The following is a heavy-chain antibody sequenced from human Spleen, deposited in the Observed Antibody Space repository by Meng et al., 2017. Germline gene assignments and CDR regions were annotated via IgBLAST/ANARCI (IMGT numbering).Heavy chain of an antibody. J-gene: IGHJ6*02. Sequence: GGSLRLSCAASGFTVSSNYMSWVRQAPGKGLEWVSVIYSAGSTYYADSVKGRFTISRDNSKNTLYLQMNSLRAEDTAVYYCAREMGVGAPYFSHYSGMDVWGQGTTVTVSS. CDR1: GFTVSSNY. CDR2: IYSAGST. D-gene: IGHD1-26*01. V-gene: IGHV3-66*02. CDR3: AREMGVGAPYFSHYSGMDV.